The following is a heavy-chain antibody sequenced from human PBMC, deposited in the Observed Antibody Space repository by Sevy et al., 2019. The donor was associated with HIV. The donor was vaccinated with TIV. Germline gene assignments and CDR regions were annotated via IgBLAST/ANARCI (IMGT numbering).Heavy chain of an antibody. Sequence: GGSLRLSCAASGLTFNDYALSWVRQAPGMGLEWVSSVRPTGETYYSDSVKGRFTVSRDNSKTTVFLQMSGLRAEDTAVYYCAKNRLPGGSYFSRHGLDVWGRGTTVTVSS. CDR2: VRPTGET. D-gene: IGHD3-10*01. CDR1: GLTFNDYA. CDR3: AKNRLPGGSYFSRHGLDV. V-gene: IGHV3-23*01. J-gene: IGHJ6*02.